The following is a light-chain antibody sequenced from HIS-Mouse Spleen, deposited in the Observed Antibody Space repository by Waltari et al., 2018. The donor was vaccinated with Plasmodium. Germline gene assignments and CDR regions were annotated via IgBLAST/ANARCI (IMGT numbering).Light chain of an antibody. Sequence: SYELTQPPSVSVSPGQKARITCSGDALPKKYAYWYQQKSGQAPVLVIYEDSKRPSGIPERFSGSSSGTMATLTISRAQVEDEADYYCYSTDSSGNHRVFGGGTKLTVL. V-gene: IGLV3-10*01. CDR3: YSTDSSGNHRV. J-gene: IGLJ3*02. CDR1: ALPKKY. CDR2: EDS.